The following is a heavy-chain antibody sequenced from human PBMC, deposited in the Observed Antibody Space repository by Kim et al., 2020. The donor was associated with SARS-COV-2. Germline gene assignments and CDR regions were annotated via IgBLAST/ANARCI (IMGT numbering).Heavy chain of an antibody. CDR3: ARVMIAAAGTAVFDY. V-gene: IGHV1-69*04. J-gene: IGHJ4*02. D-gene: IGHD6-13*01. Sequence: QKVQGRVTITADKSTSTAYMELSSLRSEDTAVYYCARVMIAAAGTAVFDYWGQGTLVTVSS.